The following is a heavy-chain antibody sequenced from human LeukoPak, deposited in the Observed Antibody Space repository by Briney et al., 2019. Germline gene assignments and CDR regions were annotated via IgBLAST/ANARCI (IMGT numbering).Heavy chain of an antibody. Sequence: PGGSLRLSCAASGFTFSTKYMSWVRQAPGKGLEWVSVIYSGASTYYIDSVKGRFTISRDNSKNTLYLQMNSLRAEDTAVYYCAREGVYDSSGYHDAFDIWGQGTMVTVSP. J-gene: IGHJ3*02. CDR3: AREGVYDSSGYHDAFDI. V-gene: IGHV3-53*01. CDR2: IYSGAST. CDR1: GFTFSTKY. D-gene: IGHD3-22*01.